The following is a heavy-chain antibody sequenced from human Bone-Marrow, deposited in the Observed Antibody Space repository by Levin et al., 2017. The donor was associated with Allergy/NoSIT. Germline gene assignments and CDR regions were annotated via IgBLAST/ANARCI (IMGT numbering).Heavy chain of an antibody. CDR2: INPNSGGT. Sequence: ASVKVSCKASGYTFTGYYMHWVRQAPGQGLEWMGRINPNSGGTNYAQKFQGRVTMTRDTSISTAYMELSRLRSDDTAVYYCAMKSIAAAGYWYFDLWGRGTLVTVSS. D-gene: IGHD6-13*01. CDR1: GYTFTGYY. V-gene: IGHV1-2*06. CDR3: AMKSIAAAGYWYFDL. J-gene: IGHJ2*01.